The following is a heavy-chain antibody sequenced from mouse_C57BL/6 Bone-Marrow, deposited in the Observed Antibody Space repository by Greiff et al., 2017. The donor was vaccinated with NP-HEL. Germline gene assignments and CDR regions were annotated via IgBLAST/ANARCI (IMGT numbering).Heavy chain of an antibody. CDR1: GYTFTSYW. V-gene: IGHV1-69*01. CDR2: LDPSDSYT. Sequence: VQLQQPGAELVMPGASVKLSCTASGYTFTSYWMHWVKQRPGQGLEWIGELDPSDSYTNYNQKFKGKSTLTVDKSSSTAYMQLSSLTSEDSAVYYCARSRTGTWYFDVWGTGTTVTVSS. J-gene: IGHJ1*03. D-gene: IGHD4-1*01. CDR3: ARSRTGTWYFDV.